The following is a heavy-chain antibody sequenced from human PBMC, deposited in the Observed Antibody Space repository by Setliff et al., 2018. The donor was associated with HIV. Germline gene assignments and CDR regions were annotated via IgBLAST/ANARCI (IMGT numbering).Heavy chain of an antibody. CDR2: ISPYTGNT. V-gene: IGHV1-18*01. CDR3: ARARLQGIVAAVGPRDNCLDP. CDR1: GYSFINYG. Sequence: ASVKVSCKASGYSFINYGISWVRQAPGQGPEWMGWISPYTGNTDYAPRLLGRVAMTTDTSTSTAYLELRSLTSDDTAVYYCARARLQGIVAAVGPRDNCLDPWGQGTRVTVSS. J-gene: IGHJ5*02. D-gene: IGHD1-26*01.